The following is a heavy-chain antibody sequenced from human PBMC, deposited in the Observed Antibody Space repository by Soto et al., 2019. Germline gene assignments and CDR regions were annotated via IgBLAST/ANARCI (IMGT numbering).Heavy chain of an antibody. CDR1: GFTFSSYS. D-gene: IGHD5-18*01. CDR2: ISSSSSYI. Sequence: GGSLRLSCAASGFTFSSYSMNWVRQAPGKGLEWVSSISSSSSYIYYADSVKGRFTISRDNAKNSLYPQMNSLRAEDTAVYYCARDRNPADTAMVTEYYYYYGMDVWGQGTTVTVSS. J-gene: IGHJ6*02. CDR3: ARDRNPADTAMVTEYYYYYGMDV. V-gene: IGHV3-21*01.